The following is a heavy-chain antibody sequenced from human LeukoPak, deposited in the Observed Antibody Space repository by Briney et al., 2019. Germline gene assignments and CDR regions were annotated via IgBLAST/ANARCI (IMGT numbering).Heavy chain of an antibody. V-gene: IGHV3-23*01. Sequence: PGGSLRLSCAASGFTFSSYAMSWVRQAPGKGLEWVSAISGSGGSTYYADSVKGRFTISRDNSKNTLYLQMNSLRAEDTAVYYCAIHGGDVDTAMARRYSSSWQPFDYWGQGTLVTVSS. J-gene: IGHJ4*02. CDR2: ISGSGGST. CDR3: AIHGGDVDTAMARRYSSSWQPFDY. D-gene: IGHD6-13*01. CDR1: GFTFSSYA.